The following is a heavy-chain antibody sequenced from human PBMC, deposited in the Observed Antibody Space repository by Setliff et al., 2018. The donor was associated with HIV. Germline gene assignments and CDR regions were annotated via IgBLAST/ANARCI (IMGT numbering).Heavy chain of an antibody. J-gene: IGHJ1*01. D-gene: IGHD1-20*01. CDR2: IKRKTNDGTT. V-gene: IGHV3-15*01. Sequence: PGGSLRLSCAASGFTFSNAWMRWVRQAPGKGLEWVGRIKRKTNDGTTDYAEPGRSSMTISREDSKNTLYLQMNSLKTEDTDVYYCSTDSHGYNNGRYSSAEYFQHWGQGTLVTVSS. CDR3: STDSHGYNNGRYSSAEYFQH. CDR1: GFTFSNAW.